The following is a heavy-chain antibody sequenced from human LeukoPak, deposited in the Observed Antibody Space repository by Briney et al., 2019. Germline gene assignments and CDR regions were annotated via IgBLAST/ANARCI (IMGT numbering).Heavy chain of an antibody. Sequence: SVKVSCKASGGTFSIYAISWVRQAPGQGVEWMGRIIPIFGITNYAQKFQGRVTITADKSTSTAYMELSSLRSEDTAVYYCARGGGDGYNYRFDYWGQGTLVTVSS. CDR2: IIPIFGIT. CDR3: ARGGGDGYNYRFDY. V-gene: IGHV1-69*04. D-gene: IGHD5-24*01. J-gene: IGHJ4*02. CDR1: GGTFSIYA.